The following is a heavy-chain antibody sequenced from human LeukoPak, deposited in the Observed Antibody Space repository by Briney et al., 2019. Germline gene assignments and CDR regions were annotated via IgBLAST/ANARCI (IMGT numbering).Heavy chain of an antibody. J-gene: IGHJ5*02. CDR3: ARDYCSGGSCYSFWFDP. CDR1: GGSINSGSYY. Sequence: SETLSLTCTVSGGSINSGSYYWSWIRQPAGKGLEWIGHIYTRGSTNYNPSLKSRVTVSVDTSKNQFSLKLSSVTAADTAVYYCARDYCSGGSCYSFWFDPWGQGTLVTVSS. CDR2: IYTRGST. V-gene: IGHV4-61*09. D-gene: IGHD2-15*01.